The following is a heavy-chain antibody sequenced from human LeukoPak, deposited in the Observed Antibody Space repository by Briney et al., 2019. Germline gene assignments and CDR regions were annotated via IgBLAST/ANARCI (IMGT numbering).Heavy chain of an antibody. CDR3: ARDPETMVRGVLGY. D-gene: IGHD3-10*01. V-gene: IGHV1-69*04. J-gene: IGHJ4*02. CDR1: GYTYTSYG. CDR2: IIPILGIA. Sequence: GASVKVSCKASGYTYTSYGISLVRQATGQGLEWMGRIIPILGIANYAQKFQGRVTITADKSTSTAYMELSSLRSEDTAVYYCARDPETMVRGVLGYWGQGTLVTVSS.